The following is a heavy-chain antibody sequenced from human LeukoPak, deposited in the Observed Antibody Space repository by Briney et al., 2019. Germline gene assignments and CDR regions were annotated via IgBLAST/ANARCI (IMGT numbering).Heavy chain of an antibody. Sequence: GGSLRLSCAASGFTFSDYWMSWVRQAPGMGLEWVATIDQDGRDKFSVDSVKGRFTISRDNARNSMYLQMKSLRAEDTAVYYCAKASLGWLDPWGQGALVTVSS. V-gene: IGHV3-7*01. D-gene: IGHD7-27*01. CDR3: AKASLGWLDP. CDR1: GFTFSDYW. CDR2: IDQDGRDK. J-gene: IGHJ5*02.